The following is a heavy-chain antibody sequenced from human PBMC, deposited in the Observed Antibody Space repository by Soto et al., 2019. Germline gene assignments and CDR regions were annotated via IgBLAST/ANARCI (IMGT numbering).Heavy chain of an antibody. CDR1: GFTFGPFW. Sequence: PGGSLRLSCAASGFTFGPFWMHWVRQAPGKGLVWLSHINSDGSTIYYADSVKGRFTISRDNAKNSLYLQMNSLRDEDTAVYYCARESRFLEWLSLNWFDPWGQGTLVTVSS. J-gene: IGHJ5*02. D-gene: IGHD3-3*01. CDR2: INSDGSTI. CDR3: ARESRFLEWLSLNWFDP. V-gene: IGHV3-74*01.